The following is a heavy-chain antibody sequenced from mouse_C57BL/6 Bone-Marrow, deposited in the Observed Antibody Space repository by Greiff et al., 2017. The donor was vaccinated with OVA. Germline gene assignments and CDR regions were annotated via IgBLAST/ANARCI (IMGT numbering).Heavy chain of an antibody. CDR2: IYPGDGDT. V-gene: IGHV1-82*01. D-gene: IGHD2-12*01. CDR1: GYAFSSSW. J-gene: IGHJ1*03. Sequence: QVQLQQSGPELVKPGASVKISCKASGYAFSSSWMNWVKQRPGKGLEWIGRIYPGDGDTNYNGKFKGKATLTADKSSSTAYMQLSILTSEDSAVYFCARLRSYFDVWGTGTTVTVSS. CDR3: ARLRSYFDV.